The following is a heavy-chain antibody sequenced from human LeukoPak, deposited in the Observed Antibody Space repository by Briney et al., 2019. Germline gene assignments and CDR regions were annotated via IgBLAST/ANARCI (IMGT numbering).Heavy chain of an antibody. CDR1: GGTFSSYA. D-gene: IGHD4-17*01. CDR3: ARELSKTTVTTSDY. CDR2: IIPIFGTA. J-gene: IGHJ4*02. V-gene: IGHV1-69*13. Sequence: GASVKVSCKASGGTFSSYAIIWVRQAPGQGLEWMGGIIPIFGTANYAQKFQGRVTIIADESTSTVYMELNSLRSEDTAVYYCARELSKTTVTTSDYWGQGTLVTVSS.